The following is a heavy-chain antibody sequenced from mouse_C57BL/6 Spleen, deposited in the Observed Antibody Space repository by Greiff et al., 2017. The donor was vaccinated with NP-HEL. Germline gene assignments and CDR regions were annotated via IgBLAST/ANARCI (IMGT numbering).Heavy chain of an antibody. J-gene: IGHJ1*03. Sequence: EVQLQQSGPELVKPGASVKISCKASGYTFTDYYMNWVKQSHGKSLEWIGDINPNNGGTSYNQKFKGKATLTVDKSSSTAYMELRSLTSEDSAVYYCARGEGLRNWYFDVWGTGTTVTVSS. CDR2: INPNNGGT. D-gene: IGHD2-2*01. V-gene: IGHV1-26*01. CDR1: GYTFTDYY. CDR3: ARGEGLRNWYFDV.